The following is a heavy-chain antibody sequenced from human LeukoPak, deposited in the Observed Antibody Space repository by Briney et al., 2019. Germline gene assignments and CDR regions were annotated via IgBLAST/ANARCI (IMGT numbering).Heavy chain of an antibody. D-gene: IGHD2-15*01. V-gene: IGHV4-34*01. CDR3: AREIIVVVVAAPHGDAFDI. J-gene: IGHJ3*02. CDR2: INHSGST. Sequence: SETLSLNGAVYGGSFSGYYWSWIRHPPGKGLEWIGEINHSGSTNYNPSLKSRVTISVDTSKNQFSLKLSSVTAADTAVYYCAREIIVVVVAAPHGDAFDIWGQGTMVTVSS. CDR1: GGSFSGYY.